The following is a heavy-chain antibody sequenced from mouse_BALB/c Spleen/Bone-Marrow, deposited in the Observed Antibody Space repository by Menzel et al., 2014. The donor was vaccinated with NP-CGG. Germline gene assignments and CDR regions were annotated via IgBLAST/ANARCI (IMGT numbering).Heavy chain of an antibody. Sequence: EVQLQQSGPELVKPGASVKVSCKASGYAFTNYNMNWVKQSPGKSLEWIGYIDPYSGGTNYNQKFRGKATLTVDKSSITAYMHLNSLTSEDAAVYYCSRGVLAYFDYWGQGTTLTVSS. CDR1: GYAFTNYN. CDR3: SRGVLAYFDY. J-gene: IGHJ2*01. D-gene: IGHD2-14*01. V-gene: IGHV1S135*01. CDR2: IDPYSGGT.